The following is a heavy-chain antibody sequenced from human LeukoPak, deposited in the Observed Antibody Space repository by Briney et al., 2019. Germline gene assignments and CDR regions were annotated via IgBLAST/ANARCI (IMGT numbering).Heavy chain of an antibody. D-gene: IGHD2-15*01. V-gene: IGHV4-39*01. J-gene: IGHJ5*02. CDR1: GGSISSDNYY. CDR2: IYYSGST. CDR3: ARALPDIVVVVAATRNWFDP. Sequence: PSETLSLTYTVSGGSISSDNYYWGWIRQPPGKGLEWIGNIYYSGSTYYNPSLKSRVTISVDTSKNQFSLKLSSVTAADTAVYYCARALPDIVVVVAATRNWFDPWGQGTLVTVSS.